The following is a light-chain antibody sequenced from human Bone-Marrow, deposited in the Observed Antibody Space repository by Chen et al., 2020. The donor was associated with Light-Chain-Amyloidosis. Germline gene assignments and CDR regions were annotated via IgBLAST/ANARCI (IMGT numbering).Light chain of an antibody. J-gene: IGLJ2*01. CDR1: DLPTKY. V-gene: IGLV3-25*03. CDR2: RDT. CDR3: PSADSSGTYEVI. Sequence: SYELTQPPSVSVSPGQTARITCSGDDLPTKYAYWYQQKPGQAPVLVIHRDTERPSGISERFYGSSSGTTATLTISGVQAEDEADYHCPSADSSGTYEVIFGGGTKLTVL.